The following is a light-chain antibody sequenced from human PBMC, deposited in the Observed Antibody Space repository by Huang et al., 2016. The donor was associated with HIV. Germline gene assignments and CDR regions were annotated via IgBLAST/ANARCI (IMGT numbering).Light chain of an antibody. J-gene: IGKJ4*01. CDR1: QGISNS. V-gene: IGKV1-NL1*01. Sequence: DIQMTQSPSSLSASVGDRVTITCRASQGISNSLAWYQQKPGKAPKLLLYAASTLESVVPSRFSGSGSGTDYTLTISSLQPEDFATYYCQQYYSTPTFGGGTKVEIK. CDR2: AAS. CDR3: QQYYSTPT.